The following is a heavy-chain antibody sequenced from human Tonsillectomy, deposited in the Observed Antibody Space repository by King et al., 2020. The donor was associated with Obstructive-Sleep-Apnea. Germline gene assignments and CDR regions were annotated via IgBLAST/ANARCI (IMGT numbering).Heavy chain of an antibody. CDR3: AKGPAQQLVPNYFDY. V-gene: IGHV3-23*04. CDR1: GITFSSYA. D-gene: IGHD6-13*01. Sequence: VQLVESGGGLVQPGRSLRLSCAASGITFSSYAMTWVRQAPGKGLEWGSVIGGSGASTYYADSVKGRFTISRDNSKNTLYLQMNSLRAEDTAVYYCAKGPAQQLVPNYFDYWGQGTLVTVSS. CDR2: IGGSGAST. J-gene: IGHJ4*02.